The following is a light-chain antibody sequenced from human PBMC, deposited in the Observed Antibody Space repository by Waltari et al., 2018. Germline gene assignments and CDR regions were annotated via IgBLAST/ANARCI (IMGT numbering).Light chain of an antibody. V-gene: IGKV3-11*01. CDR2: DAS. J-gene: IGKJ4*01. CDR3: QQRRNWPPLT. Sequence: ETVLTQSPPTLSLSPGERATLLCRATEDISTFLAWYQQKPGQAPRLLIYDASNRATGIPARFSGSGSGTDFTLTISSLEPEDFALYYCQQRRNWPPLTFGGGTKVE. CDR1: EDISTF.